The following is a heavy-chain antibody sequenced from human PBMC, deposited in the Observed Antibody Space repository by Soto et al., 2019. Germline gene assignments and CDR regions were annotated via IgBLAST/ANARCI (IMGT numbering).Heavy chain of an antibody. J-gene: IGHJ6*02. D-gene: IGHD6-19*01. CDR2: IYPGDSDT. V-gene: IGHV5-51*01. CDR1: GYSFTSYW. CDR3: AKVAVACPAPYYGMDV. Sequence: GESLKISCKGSGYSFTSYWIGWVLQIPWKGLEWMGIIYPGDSDTRYSPSFQGQVTISADKSISTAYLQWSSLKASDTAMYYCAKVAVACPAPYYGMDVWGQGTTVTVSS.